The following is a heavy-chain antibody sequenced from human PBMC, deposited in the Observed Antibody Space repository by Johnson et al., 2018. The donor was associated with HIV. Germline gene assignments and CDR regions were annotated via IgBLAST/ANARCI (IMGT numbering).Heavy chain of an antibody. CDR3: ARANYYHN. Sequence: EVQLVESGGDLVQPGGSLRLSCAASGFTFNNYWMSWVRQAPGRGLEWVANITQDGSEQFYVDSVKGRFTISRDNAENSLYLQMNSLRAEDTAVYYCARANYYHNWGQGTMVTVSS. V-gene: IGHV3-7*01. D-gene: IGHD3-10*01. CDR2: ITQDGSEQ. CDR1: GFTFNNYW. J-gene: IGHJ3*02.